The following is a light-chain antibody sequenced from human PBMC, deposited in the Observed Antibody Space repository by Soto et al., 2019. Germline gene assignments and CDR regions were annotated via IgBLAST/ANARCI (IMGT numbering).Light chain of an antibody. CDR3: QQYHSTPYT. J-gene: IGKJ2*01. CDR2: WAS. Sequence: DIVMTQSPDSLAVSLGERATINCKSSQSVLYSSNNKNNLNWYQLKPGQPPKVLIYWASIRKSGVPDRFSGSGSGTDFTLTISSLQAEDVAVYYCQQYHSTPYTFGQGTKVEIK. CDR1: QSVLYSSNNKNN. V-gene: IGKV4-1*01.